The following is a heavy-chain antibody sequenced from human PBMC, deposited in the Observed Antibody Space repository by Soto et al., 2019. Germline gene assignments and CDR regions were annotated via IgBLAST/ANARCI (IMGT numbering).Heavy chain of an antibody. Sequence: QVQLVQSGAEVKKPGSSVKVSCKASGGTFSSYAISWVRQAPGQGLEWMGGIIPIFGTANYAQKFQGRVTIPADESTSTAYMELSSLRSEDTAVYYCARDQNDILTGYYEDYGMDVWGQGTTVTVSS. CDR2: IIPIFGTA. V-gene: IGHV1-69*01. CDR1: GGTFSSYA. CDR3: ARDQNDILTGYYEDYGMDV. D-gene: IGHD3-9*01. J-gene: IGHJ6*02.